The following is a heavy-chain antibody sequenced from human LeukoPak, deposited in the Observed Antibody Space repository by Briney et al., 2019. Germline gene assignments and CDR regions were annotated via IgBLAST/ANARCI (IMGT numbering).Heavy chain of an antibody. CDR3: TTDRPLREHRLKRGAGY. CDR1: GFTFSNAW. CDR2: IKSKTDGGTT. Sequence: GGSLRLSCAASGFTFSNAWMSWVRQAPGKGLEWVGRIKSKTDGGTTDYAAPVKGRFTISRDDSKNTLYLQMNSLKTEDTAVYYYTTDRPLREHRLKRGAGYWGQGTLVTVSS. V-gene: IGHV3-15*01. D-gene: IGHD1/OR15-1a*01. J-gene: IGHJ4*02.